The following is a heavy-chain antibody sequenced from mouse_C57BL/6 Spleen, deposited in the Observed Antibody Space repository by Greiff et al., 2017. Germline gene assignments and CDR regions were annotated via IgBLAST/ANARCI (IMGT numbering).Heavy chain of an antibody. CDR3: ARGAGSTTGFDY. CDR1: GYTFTDYY. V-gene: IGHV1-26*01. Sequence: EVQLQQSGPELVKPGASVKISCKASGYTFTDYYMNWVKQSHGKSLEWIGDINPNNGGTSYNQKFKGKATLTVDKSSSTAYMELRSLTSEDSAVYYCARGAGSTTGFDYWGQGTTLTVSS. J-gene: IGHJ2*01. D-gene: IGHD1-1*01. CDR2: INPNNGGT.